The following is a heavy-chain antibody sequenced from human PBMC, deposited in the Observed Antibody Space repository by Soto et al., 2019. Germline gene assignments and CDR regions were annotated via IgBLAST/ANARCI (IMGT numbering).Heavy chain of an antibody. D-gene: IGHD5-18*01. V-gene: IGHV3-43*01. CDR1: GFTFDDYT. CDR3: TREYNYGLDS. J-gene: IGHJ4*02. Sequence: PGGSLRLSCAASGFTFDDYTMHWVRQAPGKGLEWVSVISGSGGSTDYADSVKGRFTISRDNAKNTLYLQMNSLRAEDTAVYYCTREYNYGLDSWGQGTLVTVSS. CDR2: ISGSGGST.